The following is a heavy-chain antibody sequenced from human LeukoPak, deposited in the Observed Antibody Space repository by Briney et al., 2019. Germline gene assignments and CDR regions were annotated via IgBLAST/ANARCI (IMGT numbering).Heavy chain of an antibody. D-gene: IGHD3-22*01. CDR1: GGTFSSYA. J-gene: IGHJ6*02. CDR2: IIPIFGTA. V-gene: IGHV1-69*13. Sequence: SVKVSCKASGGTFSSYAISWVRQAPGQGLEWMGGIIPIFGTANYAQKFQGRVTITADESTSTAYMELSSLRSEDTAVYYCASGFYYYDSSGSWYYGMDVWGQGATVTVSS. CDR3: ASGFYYYDSSGSWYYGMDV.